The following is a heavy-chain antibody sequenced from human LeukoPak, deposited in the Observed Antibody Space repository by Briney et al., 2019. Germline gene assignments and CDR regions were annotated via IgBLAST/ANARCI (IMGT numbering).Heavy chain of an antibody. CDR3: ARVSPRPPPGGGAFDI. CDR2: IIPIFGTA. CDR1: GGTFSSYA. J-gene: IGHJ3*02. Sequence: ASVKVSCKASGGTFSSYAISWVRQAPGQGLEWMGGIIPIFGTANYAQKFQGRVTITADESTSTAYMELSSLRSEDTAVYYCARVSPRPPPGGGAFDIWGQGTMVTVSS. D-gene: IGHD2-15*01. V-gene: IGHV1-69*13.